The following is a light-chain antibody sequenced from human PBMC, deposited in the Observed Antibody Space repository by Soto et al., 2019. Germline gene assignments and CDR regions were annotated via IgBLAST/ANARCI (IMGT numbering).Light chain of an antibody. CDR2: DAC. CDR3: QQRANWPIT. CDR1: QSVSRD. V-gene: IGKV3-11*01. J-gene: IGKJ5*01. Sequence: EIVLTQSPATLSLSPGERATLSCRASQSVSRDVAWYQQKPGRAPRLLIYDACNRATGIPARFSRDGSGTYFTLTSSSREPEDFAVYYCQQRANWPITFGQGTRLVIK.